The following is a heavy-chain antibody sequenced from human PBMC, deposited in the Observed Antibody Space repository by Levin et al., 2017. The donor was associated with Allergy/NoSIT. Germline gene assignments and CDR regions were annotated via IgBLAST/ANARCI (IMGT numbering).Heavy chain of an antibody. J-gene: IGHJ3*02. CDR1: GFTFSSYW. V-gene: IGHV3-74*01. D-gene: IGHD6-19*01. CDR2: INSDGSST. Sequence: GGSLRLSCAASGFTFSSYWMHWVRQAPGKGLVWVSRINSDGSSTSYADSVKGRFTISRDNAKNTLYLQMNSLRAEDTAVYYCARDLAGYSSGWYGDDAFDSWGQGTMVTVSS. CDR3: ARDLAGYSSGWYGDDAFDS.